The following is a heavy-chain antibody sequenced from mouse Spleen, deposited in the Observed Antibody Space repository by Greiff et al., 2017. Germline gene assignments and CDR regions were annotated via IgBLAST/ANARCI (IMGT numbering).Heavy chain of an antibody. D-gene: IGHD2-1*01. Sequence: VHLVESGPGLVAPSQSLSITCTVSGFSLTNYAINWVRQPPGKGLEWLGVIWSGGGTNSNSALKARLSISKDNSKSQVFLKLNSLQTDDTARYYCARDGNWYFDVWGAGTTVTVSS. CDR2: IWSGGGT. CDR1: GFSLTNYA. J-gene: IGHJ1*01. V-gene: IGHV2-9-1*01. CDR3: ARDGNWYFDV.